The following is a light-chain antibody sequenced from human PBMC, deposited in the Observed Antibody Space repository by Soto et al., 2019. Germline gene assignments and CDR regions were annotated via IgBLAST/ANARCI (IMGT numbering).Light chain of an antibody. CDR1: SSDIGGYNY. CDR3: TSHAGNYNMV. V-gene: IGLV2-8*01. J-gene: IGLJ2*01. Sequence: QSVLTQPPSASGSPGQSVTISCTGTSSDIGGYNYVSWYQQPPGKAPKLMIYEVTKRPSGVPDRFSGSKSGNTASLTVSGLQREDEADYYCTSHAGNYNMVFGGGTKVTVL. CDR2: EVT.